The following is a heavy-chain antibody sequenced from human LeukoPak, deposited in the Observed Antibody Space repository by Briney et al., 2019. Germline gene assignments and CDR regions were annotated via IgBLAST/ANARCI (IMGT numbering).Heavy chain of an antibody. V-gene: IGHV4-59*01. CDR3: AREGPGGDGYNYWFDP. J-gene: IGHJ5*02. D-gene: IGHD5-24*01. CDR2: IYYSGST. CDR1: GGSISSYY. Sequence: SETLSLTCTVSGGSISSYYWSWIRQPPGKGLEWIGYIYYSGSTNYNPSLKSRVTISVDTSKNQFSLKLSSVTAADTAVYYCAREGPGGDGYNYWFDPWGQGTLVTVSS.